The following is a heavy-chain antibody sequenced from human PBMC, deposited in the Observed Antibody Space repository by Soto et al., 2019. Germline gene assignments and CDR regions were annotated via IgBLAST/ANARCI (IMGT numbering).Heavy chain of an antibody. J-gene: IGHJ4*02. Sequence: QVQLQESGPGLVKPSETLSLTCTVSGASVNNRNYHWSWIRQPPGRGLEWIGQVQYGGSTEFDSSSLQSRLTLSIDASKNQFSLKLSSVTAADTAMYCCAVLLAGGGGDGNWGRGTLVTVSS. CDR2: VQYGGST. D-gene: IGHD3-10*01. CDR3: AVLLAGGGGDGN. CDR1: GASVNNRNYH. V-gene: IGHV4-61*01.